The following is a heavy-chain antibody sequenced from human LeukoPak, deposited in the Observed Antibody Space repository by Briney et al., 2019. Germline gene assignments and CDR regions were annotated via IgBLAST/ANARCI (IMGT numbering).Heavy chain of an antibody. V-gene: IGHV3-21*01. CDR2: ISSSNSYI. CDR3: AREGHRIAAAGANDY. CDR1: GFTFSSYS. D-gene: IGHD6-13*01. Sequence: PGGSLRLSCAASGFTFSSYSMNWVRQAPGKGLEWVSSISSSNSYIYYADSVKGRFTISRDNAKNSLYLQMNSLRAEDTAVYYCAREGHRIAAAGANDYWGQGTLVTVSS. J-gene: IGHJ4*02.